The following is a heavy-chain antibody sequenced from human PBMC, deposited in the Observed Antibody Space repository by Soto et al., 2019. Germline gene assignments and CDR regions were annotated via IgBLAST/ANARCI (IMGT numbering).Heavy chain of an antibody. J-gene: IGHJ4*02. CDR3: ARGGVY. CDR2: ISGSGNIT. D-gene: IGHD2-8*01. CDR1: GFTFSSHE. Sequence: GGSLRLSCAASGFTFSSHEMNWVRQAPGKGLEWISYISGSGNITYYADSVKGRFTISRDNAQKSLYLQMNSLRVEDTAVYYWARGGVYWGQGTLVTVSS. V-gene: IGHV3-48*03.